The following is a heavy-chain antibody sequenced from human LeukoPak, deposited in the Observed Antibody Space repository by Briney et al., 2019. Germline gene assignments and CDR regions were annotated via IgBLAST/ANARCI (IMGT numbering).Heavy chain of an antibody. CDR3: ARDDLTSVRGVITFDY. CDR2: INPSGGST. D-gene: IGHD3-10*01. Sequence: GASVKVSCKASGYTFTGYYMHWVRQAPGQGLEWMGIINPSGGSTTYAQKFQGRVTMTRDTSTSTVYMELSSLKSEDTAVYYCARDDLTSVRGVITFDYWGQGTLVTVSS. J-gene: IGHJ4*02. V-gene: IGHV1-46*01. CDR1: GYTFTGYY.